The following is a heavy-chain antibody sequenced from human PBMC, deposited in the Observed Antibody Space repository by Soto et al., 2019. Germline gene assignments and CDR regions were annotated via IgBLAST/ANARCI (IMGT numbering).Heavy chain of an antibody. CDR2: IFTGGST. CDR3: ARDRQSSGWLDAFDI. D-gene: IGHD6-19*01. CDR1: GFTVSSNY. Sequence: EVQLVESGGGLVQPGGSLRLSCAASGFTVSSNYMSWVRQAPGKGLEWVSVIFTGGSTYYADCVKGRFTISRHSSMNTVYLQMDSLRAEDTAVYYCARDRQSSGWLDAFDIWGQGTMVTVSS. V-gene: IGHV3-53*04. J-gene: IGHJ3*02.